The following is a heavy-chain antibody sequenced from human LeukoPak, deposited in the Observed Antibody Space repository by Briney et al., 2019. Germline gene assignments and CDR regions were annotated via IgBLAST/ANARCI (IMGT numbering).Heavy chain of an antibody. V-gene: IGHV3-21*04. J-gene: IGHJ3*02. CDR2: ISSSSSYI. CDR3: ARGGSYLSAFDI. Sequence: GGSLRLSCAASGFTFSSYSMNWVRQAPGKGLEWVTSISSSSSYIYYADSVKGRFTISRDNAKNSLYLQMNSLRAEDTAVYYCARGGSYLSAFDIWGQGTMVTVSS. D-gene: IGHD1-26*01. CDR1: GFTFSSYS.